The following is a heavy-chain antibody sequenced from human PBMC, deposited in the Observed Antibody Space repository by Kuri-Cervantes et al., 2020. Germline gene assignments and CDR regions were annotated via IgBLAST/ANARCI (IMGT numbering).Heavy chain of an antibody. CDR1: GFTFSNYW. Sequence: GGSLRLSCAASGFTFSNYWMSWVRQAPGKGLEWVANIKQDGSEKYYVDSVKGRFTISRDNSRHSLYLQMNSLRTEDTALYYCAKAIEMATISYYFDYWGQGTLVTVSS. CDR3: AKAIEMATISYYFDY. V-gene: IGHV3-7*03. CDR2: IKQDGSEK. J-gene: IGHJ4*02. D-gene: IGHD5-24*01.